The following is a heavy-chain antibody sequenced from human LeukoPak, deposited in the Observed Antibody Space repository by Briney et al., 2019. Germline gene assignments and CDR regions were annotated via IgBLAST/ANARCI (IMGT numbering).Heavy chain of an antibody. CDR3: AKGSVPIISSSYFDY. Sequence: PGGSLRLSCAASGFTFSNYEMNWVRQAPGKGLEWVSAISGSGGSTYYADSVKGRFTISRDNSKNTLFLQMHSLRAEDTAVYYCAKGSVPIISSSYFDYWGQGTLVTVSS. V-gene: IGHV3-23*01. CDR1: GFTFSNYE. J-gene: IGHJ4*02. CDR2: ISGSGGST. D-gene: IGHD6-13*01.